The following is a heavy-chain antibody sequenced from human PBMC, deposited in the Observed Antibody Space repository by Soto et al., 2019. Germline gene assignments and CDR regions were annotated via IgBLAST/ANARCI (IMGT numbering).Heavy chain of an antibody. CDR2: IYWNDDK. D-gene: IGHD2-2*01. J-gene: IGHJ4*02. Sequence: SGPTLVKPTPTLTLTCTFSGFSLSTSGVGVGWIRQPPGKALEWLALIYWNDDKRYSPSLKSRLTITKDTSKNQVVLTMTNMDPVDTATYYCALTLVRPYCSSTSCYERAFDYWGQGTLVTVSS. CDR1: GFSLSTSGVG. CDR3: ALTLVRPYCSSTSCYERAFDY. V-gene: IGHV2-5*01.